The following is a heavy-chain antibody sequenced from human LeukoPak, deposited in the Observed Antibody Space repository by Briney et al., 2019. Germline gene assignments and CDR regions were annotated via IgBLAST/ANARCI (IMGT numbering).Heavy chain of an antibody. CDR2: IYSGGST. D-gene: IGHD3-16*01. V-gene: IGHV3-53*01. Sequence: PGGSLRLSCAASGFTVSSNYMSWVRQAPGKGLEWVSVIYSGGSTYYADSVKGRFTISRDNSKNTLYLQMNSLRAEDTAVYYCARDLGPYYFDYWGQGTLVTVSS. CDR1: GFTVSSNY. CDR3: ARDLGPYYFDY. J-gene: IGHJ4*02.